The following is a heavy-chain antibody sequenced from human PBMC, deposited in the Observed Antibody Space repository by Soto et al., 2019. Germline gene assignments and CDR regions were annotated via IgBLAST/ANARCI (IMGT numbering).Heavy chain of an antibody. V-gene: IGHV2-5*01. J-gene: IGHJ4*02. D-gene: IGHD1-1*01. CDR3: VRLMSTDTTGYFDY. Sequence: QITLKHSGPTLVKPTQTLTLTCTVSGFSLTTPGLGGGWIRQPPGKALEWLTLVYWHDDKRYSSSLRDRLTIARDTSNNQVVLSMTNMDPEDSATYYCVRLMSTDTTGYFDYWGQGIVVTVSS. CDR1: GFSLTTPGLG. CDR2: VYWHDDK.